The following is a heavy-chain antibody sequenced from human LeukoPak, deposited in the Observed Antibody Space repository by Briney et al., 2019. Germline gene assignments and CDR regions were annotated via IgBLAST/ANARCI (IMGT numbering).Heavy chain of an antibody. CDR1: GFTLSRYG. D-gene: IGHD2-2*01. Sequence: GGSLRPSCSASGFTLSRYGMHWVRQAPGKGLEYVSGISSNGGSTNYADSVKGRFTISRDNSKNTLHFQMSSLRAEDTAVYYCVKGYCSSISCSLIDYGGQGTPVTVSS. J-gene: IGHJ4*02. CDR3: VKGYCSSISCSLIDY. CDR2: ISSNGGST. V-gene: IGHV3-64D*06.